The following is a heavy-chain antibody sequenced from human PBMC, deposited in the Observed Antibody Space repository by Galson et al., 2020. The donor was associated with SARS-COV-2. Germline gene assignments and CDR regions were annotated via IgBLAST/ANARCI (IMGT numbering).Heavy chain of an antibody. CDR1: GYTFISYD. CDR2: INPSGGST. V-gene: IGHV1-46*01. CDR3: ARDLVAGMRIFDY. J-gene: IGHJ4*02. Sequence: ASVKVSCKASGYTFISYDMHWVRQAPGQRLEWMGIINPSGGSTTYAQKLQGRVTMTRDTSTSTVYMELSSLRSEDTAVYYCARDLVAGMRIFDYWGQGTLVTVSS. D-gene: IGHD6-19*01.